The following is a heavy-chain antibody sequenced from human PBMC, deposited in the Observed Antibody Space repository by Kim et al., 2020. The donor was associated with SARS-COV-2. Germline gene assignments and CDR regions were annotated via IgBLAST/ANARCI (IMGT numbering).Heavy chain of an antibody. CDR3: ARDFTKMVVITTDDAFDI. Sequence: ASVKVSCKASGYTFTGYYMHWVRQAPGQGLEWMGWINPNSGGTNYAQKFQGRVTMTRDTSISTAYMELSRLRSDYTAVYYCARDFTKMVVITTDDAFDIWGQGTMVTVSS. CDR2: INPNSGGT. V-gene: IGHV1-2*02. D-gene: IGHD3-22*01. J-gene: IGHJ3*02. CDR1: GYTFTGYY.